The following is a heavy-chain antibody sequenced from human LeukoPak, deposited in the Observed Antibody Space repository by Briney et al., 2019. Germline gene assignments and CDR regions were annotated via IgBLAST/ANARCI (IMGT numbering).Heavy chain of an antibody. Sequence: PGGSLRLSCAASGFTFSTSWMSWVRQAPWKGLEWVANIQQDGSAKYYVDSVKGRFTISRDNAKNSLYLQMNSLRAEDTAVYYCARFSLYDNSGYYSWLFDFWGQGTLVTVSS. D-gene: IGHD3-22*01. J-gene: IGHJ4*02. CDR2: IQQDGSAK. CDR3: ARFSLYDNSGYYSWLFDF. CDR1: GFTFSTSW. V-gene: IGHV3-7*01.